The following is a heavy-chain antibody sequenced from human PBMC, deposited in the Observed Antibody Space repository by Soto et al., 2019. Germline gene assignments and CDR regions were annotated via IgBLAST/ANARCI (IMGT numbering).Heavy chain of an antibody. D-gene: IGHD6-19*01. J-gene: IGHJ4*02. CDR1: GTGLTRTRTS. V-gene: IGHV2-5*02. CDR2: IYWDDDK. CDR3: AHSRYTSGSGDY. Sequence: SDPTRVIRTQTGTVTITFPGTGLTRTRTSGRWTLQPPEKALEWLALIYWDDDKGYSPSLKSILTITKNTSKNQVVLTMTNMDPVVSATYYCAHSRYTSGSGDYLGQGTLVTVS.